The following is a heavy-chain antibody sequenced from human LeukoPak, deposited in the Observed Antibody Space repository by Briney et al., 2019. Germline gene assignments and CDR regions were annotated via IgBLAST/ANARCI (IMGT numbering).Heavy chain of an antibody. CDR3: AKLDYYYDSSGYYDY. J-gene: IGHJ4*02. V-gene: IGHV3-33*06. CDR1: GFTFSSNG. Sequence: PGTPLRLSCAASGFTFSSNGMHWVRQAPGKGLEWVAVISYDGSNKYYADSVKGRFTISRDSSKNTLYLQMNSLRAEDTAVYYCAKLDYYYDSSGYYDYWGQGTLVTVSS. CDR2: ISYDGSNK. D-gene: IGHD3-22*01.